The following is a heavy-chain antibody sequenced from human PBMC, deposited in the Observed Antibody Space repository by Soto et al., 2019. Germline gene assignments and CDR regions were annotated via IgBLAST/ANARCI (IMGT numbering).Heavy chain of an antibody. Sequence: VKVSSKASGGTFSSHAISSVRQAPGQRLEWMGGIIPLFGTANYAHKFQGSVTITADESTTTAHIELSSPRSPHTPAYYCVRGEGAYCGGGWYSPDSMDVWGQGTMVTVSS. D-gene: IGHD2-21*02. CDR3: VRGEGAYCGGGWYSPDSMDV. V-gene: IGHV1-69*13. CDR2: IIPLFGTA. J-gene: IGHJ6*02. CDR1: GGTFSSHA.